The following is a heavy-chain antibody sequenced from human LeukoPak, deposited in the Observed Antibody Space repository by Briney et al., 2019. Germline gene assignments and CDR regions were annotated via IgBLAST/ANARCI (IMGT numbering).Heavy chain of an antibody. CDR1: GFTFSTYE. CDR3: ARDLGQYYDTSDNWFDP. CDR2: IDSDGSNT. V-gene: IGHV3-74*01. D-gene: IGHD3-22*01. J-gene: IGHJ5*02. Sequence: GGSLRLSCAASGFTFSTYEMHWVRQAPGKGLVWVSYIDSDGSNTSYADSVKGRFTISRDNAKNTLNLQMNSLRAEDTAVYYCARDLGQYYDTSDNWFDPWGQGTLVTVSP.